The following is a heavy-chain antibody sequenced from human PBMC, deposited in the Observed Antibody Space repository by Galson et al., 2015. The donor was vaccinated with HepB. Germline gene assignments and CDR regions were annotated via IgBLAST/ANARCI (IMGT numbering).Heavy chain of an antibody. CDR2: IIPILGIA. V-gene: IGHV1-69*02. Sequence: SVKVSCKASGGTFSSYTISWVRQAPGQGLEWMGRIIPILGIANYAQKFQGRVTITADKSTSTAYMELSSLRSEDTAVYYCARAPTYYYDSSGQIDTTDAFDIWGQGTMVTVSS. CDR1: GGTFSSYT. D-gene: IGHD3-22*01. J-gene: IGHJ3*02. CDR3: ARAPTYYYDSSGQIDTTDAFDI.